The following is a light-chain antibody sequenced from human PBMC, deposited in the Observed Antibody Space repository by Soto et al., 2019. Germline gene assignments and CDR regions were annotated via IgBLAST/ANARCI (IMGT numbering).Light chain of an antibody. CDR3: QQYGSSPIT. J-gene: IGKJ5*01. Sequence: EIVLRQSPGTLSLSPGERATLSCRASQSVNTNYLAWYQQKSGQAPRLLIYGASSRATGIPDRFSGSGSGTDFTLTISRLELEDFAAYFCQQYGSSPITFGQGTRLEIK. CDR1: QSVNTNY. V-gene: IGKV3-20*01. CDR2: GAS.